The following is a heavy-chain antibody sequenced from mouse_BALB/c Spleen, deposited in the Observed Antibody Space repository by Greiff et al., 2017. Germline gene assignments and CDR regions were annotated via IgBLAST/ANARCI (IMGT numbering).Heavy chain of an antibody. CDR2: IWSGGST. CDR3: ARYDYDYYFDY. D-gene: IGHD2-4*01. J-gene: IGHJ2*01. Sequence: VMLVESGPGLVQPSQSLSITCTVSGFSLTSYGVHWVRQSPGKGLEWLGVIWSGGSTDYNAAFISRLGISKDNSKSQVFFKMNSLQANDTAIYYCARYDYDYYFDYWGQGTTLTVSS. V-gene: IGHV2-2*02. CDR1: GFSLTSYG.